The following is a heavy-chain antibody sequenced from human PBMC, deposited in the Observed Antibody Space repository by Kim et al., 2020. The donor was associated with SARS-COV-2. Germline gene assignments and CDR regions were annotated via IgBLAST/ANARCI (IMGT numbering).Heavy chain of an antibody. V-gene: IGHV3-30*18. Sequence: GGSLRLSCAASGFTFSSYGMHWVRQAPGTGLEWVAVISYDGSNKYYADSVKGRFTISRDNSKNTLYLQMNSLRAEDTAVYYCAKVASGSYEYYYGMDVWGQGTTVTGSS. CDR1: GFTFSSYG. CDR3: AKVASGSYEYYYGMDV. J-gene: IGHJ6*02. CDR2: ISYDGSNK. D-gene: IGHD1-26*01.